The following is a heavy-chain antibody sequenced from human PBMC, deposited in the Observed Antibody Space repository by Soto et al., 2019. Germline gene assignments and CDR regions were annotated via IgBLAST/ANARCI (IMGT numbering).Heavy chain of an antibody. CDR1: VFTFSNYA. CDR3: VKVGGYDGYEPLDK. D-gene: IGHD5-12*01. Sequence: QVQLVESGGGVVQPGRSLRLSCAAAVFTFSNYAMHWVRQAPGKGLEWVAVISDDGSNTYYADSVKGRFTISRDNPKNTLYLQMNCLRAEDTAVYYCVKVGGYDGYEPLDKWGQGTLVTVSS. J-gene: IGHJ4*02. V-gene: IGHV3-30*18. CDR2: ISDDGSNT.